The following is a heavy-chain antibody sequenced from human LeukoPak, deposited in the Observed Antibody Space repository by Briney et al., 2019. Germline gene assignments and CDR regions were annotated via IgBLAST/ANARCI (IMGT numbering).Heavy chain of an antibody. CDR3: AGSDSIKGWFDP. V-gene: IGHV4-34*01. J-gene: IGHJ5*02. CDR1: GGSFSGYY. D-gene: IGHD3-3*02. Sequence: SETLSLTCAVYGGSFSGYYWSWIRQPPGKGLEWIGEINHSGSNNYNPPLKSRVTISVDTSKNQFSLKLSSVTAADTAVYYCAGSDSIKGWFDPWGQGTLVTVSS. CDR2: INHSGSN.